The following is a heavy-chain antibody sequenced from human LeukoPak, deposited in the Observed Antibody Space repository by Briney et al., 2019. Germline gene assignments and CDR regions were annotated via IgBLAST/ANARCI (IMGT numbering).Heavy chain of an antibody. CDR3: SGVVEATISVDY. J-gene: IGHJ4*02. Sequence: SETLSLTCTVSGYSISTGYYWDWIRPPPGKGLEWIGINHYSGSTYYNPSLKSRVTISVDTSKNQFSLKLRSVTAADTAVYYCSGVVEATISVDYWGQGTQVTVST. D-gene: IGHD5-12*01. CDR2: NHYSGST. V-gene: IGHV4-38-2*02. CDR1: GYSISTGYY.